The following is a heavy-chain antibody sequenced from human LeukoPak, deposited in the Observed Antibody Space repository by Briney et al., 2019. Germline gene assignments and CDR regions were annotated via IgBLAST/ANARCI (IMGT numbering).Heavy chain of an antibody. D-gene: IGHD3-3*01. CDR3: ARGNNYYDFWSGYPFDY. CDR2: INHSGST. CDR1: GGSISSSIYY. J-gene: IGHJ4*02. Sequence: PSETLSLTCTVSGGSISSSIYYWGWIRQPPGKGLEWIGEINHSGSTNYNPSLKSRVTISVDTSKNQFSLKLSSVTAADTAVYYCARGNNYYDFWSGYPFDYWGQGTLVTVSS. V-gene: IGHV4-39*07.